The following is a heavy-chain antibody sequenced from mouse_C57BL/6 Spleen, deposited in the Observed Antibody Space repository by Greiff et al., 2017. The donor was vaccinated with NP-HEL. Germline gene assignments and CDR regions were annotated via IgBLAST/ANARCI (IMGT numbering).Heavy chain of an antibody. CDR2: INPSSGYT. CDR3: ANYDGYYAMDY. V-gene: IGHV1-4*01. J-gene: IGHJ4*01. CDR1: GYTFTSYT. Sequence: QVQLKESGAELARPGASVKMSCKASGYTFTSYTMHWVKQRPGQGLEWIGYINPSSGYTKYNQKFKDKATLTADKSSSTAYMQLSSLTSEDSAVYYCANYDGYYAMDYWGQGTSVTVSS. D-gene: IGHD2-4*01.